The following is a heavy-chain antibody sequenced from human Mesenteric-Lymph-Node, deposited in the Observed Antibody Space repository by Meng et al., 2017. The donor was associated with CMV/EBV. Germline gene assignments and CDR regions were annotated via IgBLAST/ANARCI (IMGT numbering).Heavy chain of an antibody. D-gene: IGHD1-7*01. V-gene: IGHV1-8*01. CDR2: MNPISGNT. CDR3: AVNYHSAY. Sequence: VKVSGEASGYNFNNYDINWVRQAVGQGFEWMGWMNPISGNTGYAQKFQGRVTMTRSTSTATAYMELSSLRLEDTAVYYCAVNYHSAYWGQGTLVTVSS. J-gene: IGHJ4*02. CDR1: GYNFNNYD.